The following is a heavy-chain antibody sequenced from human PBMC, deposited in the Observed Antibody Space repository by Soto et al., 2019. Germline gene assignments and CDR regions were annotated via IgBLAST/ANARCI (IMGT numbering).Heavy chain of an antibody. J-gene: IGHJ5*02. CDR3: ARGGGSTFNWFDP. D-gene: IGHD2-15*01. CDR1: GGSISSFNYF. V-gene: IGHV4-39*01. Sequence: QLQLQESGPGLVKPSETLSLTCTVSGGSISSFNYFWGWIHQPPGKGLEWIGSLYYSGNTYYNPSLPSRVTISVDPSKKQCTLTLRSVTAADTAVYYCARGGGSTFNWFDPWGQGTLVTVSP. CDR2: LYYSGNT.